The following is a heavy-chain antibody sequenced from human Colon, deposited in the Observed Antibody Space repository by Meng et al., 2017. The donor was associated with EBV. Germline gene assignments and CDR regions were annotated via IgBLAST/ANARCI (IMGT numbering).Heavy chain of an antibody. Sequence: VQVRVSGPALVKPSEPLSLTCAVSGDSITNHNWWAWVRQPPGKGLEWIGELPHRGSSAYNPSLKSRVSMSIDKSKNQFSLKLTSVTAADTAVYHCLRGSGGSVWGQGTLVTVSS. D-gene: IGHD3-10*01. V-gene: IGHV4-4*02. CDR2: LPHRGSS. CDR1: GDSITNHNW. CDR3: LRGSGGSV. J-gene: IGHJ1*01.